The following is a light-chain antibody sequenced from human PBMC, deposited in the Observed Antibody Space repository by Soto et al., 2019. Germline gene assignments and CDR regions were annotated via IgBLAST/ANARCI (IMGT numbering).Light chain of an antibody. Sequence: DIQMTQSPSSLSASVGDRVTITCRASQSISSYLNWYQQKPGKAPKLLIYAASSLQSGVPSRFSGSGSGTDFTITIRSLQPEDFANYYCQQSYSTTVFGGGTKV. V-gene: IGKV1-39*01. CDR1: QSISSY. CDR2: AAS. J-gene: IGKJ4*01. CDR3: QQSYSTTV.